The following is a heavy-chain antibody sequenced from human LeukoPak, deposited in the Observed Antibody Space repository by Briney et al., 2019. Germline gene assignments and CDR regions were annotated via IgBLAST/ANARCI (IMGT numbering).Heavy chain of an antibody. D-gene: IGHD6-19*01. Sequence: PGGSLRLSCAASGFTFTTYWMHWVRQAPGKGLVWVSHINSDGSITSYADSVKGRFTISRDNAKNTLYLQMNSLRAEDTAVYYCARDLRGSGWYFDYWGQGTLVTVSS. V-gene: IGHV3-74*01. CDR3: ARDLRGSGWYFDY. J-gene: IGHJ4*02. CDR2: INSDGSIT. CDR1: GFTFTTYW.